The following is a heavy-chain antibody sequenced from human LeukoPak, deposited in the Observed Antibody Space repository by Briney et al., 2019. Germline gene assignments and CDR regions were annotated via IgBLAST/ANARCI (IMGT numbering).Heavy chain of an antibody. V-gene: IGHV3-30*04. CDR1: GFTFSSYA. CDR2: ISYDGSNK. D-gene: IGHD3-10*02. Sequence: GGSLRLSCAASGFTFSSYAMHWVRQAPGKGLEWVAVISYDGSNKYYADSVKGRFTISRDNSKNTLYLQMNSLRAEDTAVYYCARDGITMIGGVWGKGTTVTISS. CDR3: ARDGITMIGGV. J-gene: IGHJ6*04.